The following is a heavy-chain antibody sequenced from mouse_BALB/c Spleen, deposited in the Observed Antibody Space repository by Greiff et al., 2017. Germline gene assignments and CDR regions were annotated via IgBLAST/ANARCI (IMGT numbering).Heavy chain of an antibody. D-gene: IGHD2-4*01. CDR3: ARSGDYEGFAY. CDR1: GFTFSSFG. Sequence: EVMLVESGGGLVQPGGSRKLSCAASGFTFSSFGMHWVRQAPEKGLEWVAYISSGSSTIYYADTVKGRFTISRDNPKNTLFLQMTSLRSEDTAMYYCARSGDYEGFAYWGQGTLVTVSA. CDR2: ISSGSSTI. V-gene: IGHV5-17*02. J-gene: IGHJ3*01.